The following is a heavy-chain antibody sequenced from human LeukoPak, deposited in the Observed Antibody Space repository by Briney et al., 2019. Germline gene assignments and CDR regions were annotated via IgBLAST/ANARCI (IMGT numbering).Heavy chain of an antibody. CDR1: GYTFTGYY. Sequence: ASVKVSCKASGYTFTGYYMHWVRQAPGQGLEWMGRINPNSGGTNYAQKFQGRVTMTRDTSISTAYMELSRLRSDDTAVYYCAKSIVVAGKFVDYWGQGTLVTVSS. CDR2: INPNSGGT. V-gene: IGHV1-2*06. CDR3: AKSIVVAGKFVDY. D-gene: IGHD6-19*01. J-gene: IGHJ4*02.